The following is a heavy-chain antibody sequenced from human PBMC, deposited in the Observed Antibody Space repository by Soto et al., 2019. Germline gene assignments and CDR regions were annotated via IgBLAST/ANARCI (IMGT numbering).Heavy chain of an antibody. V-gene: IGHV3-23*01. Sequence: GGSLRLSCATSGFVFSSFWLSWVRQAPGKGLEWVSAISGSGGSTYYADSVKGRFTISRDNSKNTLYLQMNSLRAEDTAVYYWAKDTQYCSSTSCTNWFDPWGQGTLVTVSS. CDR2: ISGSGGST. CDR3: AKDTQYCSSTSCTNWFDP. CDR1: GFVFSSFW. D-gene: IGHD2-2*01. J-gene: IGHJ5*02.